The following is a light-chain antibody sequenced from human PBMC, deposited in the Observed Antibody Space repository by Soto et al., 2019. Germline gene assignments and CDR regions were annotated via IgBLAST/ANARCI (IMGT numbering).Light chain of an antibody. V-gene: IGKV3-20*01. Sequence: EIVLTQSPGTLPLSPGERATLSCRASQSVSSSYLAWYQQKPGQAPRLLIYDASSRATGIPDRFSGSGSGTDFTLTISRLEPEDFAVYYCQQYGRSPPFTFGQGTRLEI. J-gene: IGKJ5*01. CDR2: DAS. CDR1: QSVSSSY. CDR3: QQYGRSPPFT.